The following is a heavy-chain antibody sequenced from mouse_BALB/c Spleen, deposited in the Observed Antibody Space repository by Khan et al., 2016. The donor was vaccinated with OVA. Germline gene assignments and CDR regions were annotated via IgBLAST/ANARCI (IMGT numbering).Heavy chain of an antibody. D-gene: IGHD1-1*01. Sequence: QIQLVQSGIELVRPGTSVKVSCKASGYAFNNYMIEWVKQRPGQGLEWIGVINPGSGGTNYNEKFKGKATLTADKSSNTAYMQLSSLTSDASAVYFCARGGYGSLAYWGQGTLVTVSA. V-gene: IGHV1-54*03. CDR1: GYAFNNYM. J-gene: IGHJ3*01. CDR2: INPGSGGT. CDR3: ARGGYGSLAY.